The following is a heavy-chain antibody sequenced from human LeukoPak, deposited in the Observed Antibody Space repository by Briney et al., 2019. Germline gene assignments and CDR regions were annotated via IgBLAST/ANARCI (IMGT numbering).Heavy chain of an antibody. CDR1: GLTFTDYY. Sequence: GGSLRLSCAASGLTFTDYYMSWIRQAPGKGLEWVSYISSSSSYTNYADSVKGRFTISRDNAKNSLYLQMNSLRAEDTAVYYCARDGPGRRTVTTGRNYFDYWGQGTLVTVSS. V-gene: IGHV3-11*06. J-gene: IGHJ4*02. D-gene: IGHD4-17*01. CDR3: ARDGPGRRTVTTGRNYFDY. CDR2: ISSSSSYT.